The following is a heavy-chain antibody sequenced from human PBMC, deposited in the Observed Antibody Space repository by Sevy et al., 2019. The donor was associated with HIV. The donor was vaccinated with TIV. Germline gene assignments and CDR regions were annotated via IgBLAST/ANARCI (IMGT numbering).Heavy chain of an antibody. D-gene: IGHD5-18*01. J-gene: IGHJ6*02. CDR1: GFTFSTYA. Sequence: GSLRLSCAASGFTFSTYAMHWVRQAPGKGLEWVALISYDGSNKYYADSVKGRFTISRDNSKNTLYLQMNCLRAEDTAVYYCARDSDGYSYAFYGMDVWGQGTTVTVSS. CDR2: ISYDGSNK. CDR3: ARDSDGYSYAFYGMDV. V-gene: IGHV3-30-3*01.